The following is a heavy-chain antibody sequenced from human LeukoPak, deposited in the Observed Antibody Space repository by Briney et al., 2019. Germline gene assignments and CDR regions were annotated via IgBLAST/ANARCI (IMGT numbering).Heavy chain of an antibody. CDR1: GGTFSSYT. V-gene: IGHV1-69*02. J-gene: IGHJ4*02. CDR3: AMGCSGGSCYSLLDY. D-gene: IGHD2-15*01. CDR2: IIPILGIA. Sequence: SVKVSCKASGGTFSSYTISWVRQAPGQGLEWMGRIIPILGIANYAQKFQGRVTITADKSTSTAYMELSSLRSGDTAVYYCAMGCSGGSCYSLLDYWGQGTLVTVSS.